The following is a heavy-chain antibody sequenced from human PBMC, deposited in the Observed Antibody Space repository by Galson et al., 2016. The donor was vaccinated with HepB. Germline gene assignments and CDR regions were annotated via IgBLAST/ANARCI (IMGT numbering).Heavy chain of an antibody. V-gene: IGHV1-8*02. CDR3: ARVEYASSTGANRFDY. Sequence: SVKVSCKASGYTFTSYDIHWVRQATGQGLEWMGWMNPNSGNTGYAQQFQGRVTLTRRTSKSTVYMALSSLRSEVMARYYCARVEYASSTGANRFDYWGQGTLVTVSS. J-gene: IGHJ4*02. CDR1: GYTFTSYD. D-gene: IGHD6-6*01. CDR2: MNPNSGNT.